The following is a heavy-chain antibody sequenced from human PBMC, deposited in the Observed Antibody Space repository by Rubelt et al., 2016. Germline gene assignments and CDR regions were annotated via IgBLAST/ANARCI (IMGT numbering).Heavy chain of an antibody. V-gene: IGHV4-59*01. J-gene: IGHJ3*02. CDR3: ARLPYSYGFSSAFDI. D-gene: IGHD5-18*01. Sequence: QVQLQESGPGLVKPSETLSLTCTVSGGSISSYYWSWIRQPPGKGLEWIGYIYYSGSTNYNPSLKSRVTLLVDTSKNQFSLKLSSVTAADTAVYYCARLPYSYGFSSAFDIWGQGTMVTVSS. CDR2: IYYSGST. CDR1: GGSISSYY.